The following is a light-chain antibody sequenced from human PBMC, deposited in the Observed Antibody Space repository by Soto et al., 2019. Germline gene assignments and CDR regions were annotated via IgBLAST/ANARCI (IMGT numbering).Light chain of an antibody. CDR3: QQYHNWPPQYT. Sequence: EIVMTQSPATLSVSPGERATLSCRASQTISSNLAWYQQKPGQAPRLLIHGASTRATGVPARFSGSGSGTVFTLTISSLQSEDLAVYYCQQYHNWPPQYTFGQGTKLQIK. CDR2: GAS. CDR1: QTISSN. V-gene: IGKV3-15*01. J-gene: IGKJ2*01.